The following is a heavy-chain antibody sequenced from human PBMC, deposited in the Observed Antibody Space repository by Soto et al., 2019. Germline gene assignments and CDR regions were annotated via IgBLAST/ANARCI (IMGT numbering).Heavy chain of an antibody. CDR2: ISPNSGNI. CDR1: GYTFTRNG. Sequence: QVHLVQSGAEVKKPGASVNVSCKTSGYTFTRNGISWVRQAPGQGLEWMGWISPNSGNIKYAQKLQGRVIMTTDTSTSTAYMELRSLRFADTAVYYCVKDRDSNSWPSRDVWGPGTTVTVSS. V-gene: IGHV1-18*01. D-gene: IGHD3-22*01. CDR3: VKDRDSNSWPSRDV. J-gene: IGHJ6*02.